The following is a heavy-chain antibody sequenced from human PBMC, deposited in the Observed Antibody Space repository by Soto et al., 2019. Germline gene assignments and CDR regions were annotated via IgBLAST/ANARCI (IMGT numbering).Heavy chain of an antibody. D-gene: IGHD3-10*01. CDR1: GYTFTSYG. J-gene: IGHJ5*02. CDR3: ARDLYAFRSGSPPHDP. V-gene: IGHV1-18*01. Sequence: QVQLVQSGAEVKKPGASVKVSCKASGYTFTSYGISWVRQAPGQGLEWMGWISAYNGNTNYAQKLQGRVTMTTDTSTSTAYMELRSLISDDTAVYYCARDLYAFRSGSPPHDPWGQGTLVTVSS. CDR2: ISAYNGNT.